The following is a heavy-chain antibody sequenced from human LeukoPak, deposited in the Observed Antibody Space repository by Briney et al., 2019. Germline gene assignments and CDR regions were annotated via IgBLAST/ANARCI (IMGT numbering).Heavy chain of an antibody. V-gene: IGHV3-66*01. CDR1: GFTVSTNY. D-gene: IGHD5-24*01. CDR3: ARMATIIDYFDY. CDR2: IYSGGST. J-gene: IGHJ4*02. Sequence: EGSLRLSCAASGFTVSTNYMSWVRQAPGKGLEWVSVIYSGGSTYYADSVKSRFTISRDNSKNTLYLQMNSLRAEDTAVYYCARMATIIDYFDYWGQGTLVTVSS.